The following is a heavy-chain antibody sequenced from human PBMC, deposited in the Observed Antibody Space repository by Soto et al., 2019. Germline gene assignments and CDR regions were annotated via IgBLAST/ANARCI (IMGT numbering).Heavy chain of an antibody. Sequence: QGQLVEFGGDLVRPGGSLRLSCATSGFTFGDRYMSWIRQAPGKGLEWVSYISSSGFTIYYADSVKGRFTISRDNANDSLYLQMNSLRAEDTAVYYCARNTKSAAGADYYGLDVWGHGTTVIVSS. D-gene: IGHD4-17*01. J-gene: IGHJ6*02. CDR2: ISSSGFTI. CDR1: GFTFGDRY. V-gene: IGHV3-11*01. CDR3: ARNTKSAAGADYYGLDV.